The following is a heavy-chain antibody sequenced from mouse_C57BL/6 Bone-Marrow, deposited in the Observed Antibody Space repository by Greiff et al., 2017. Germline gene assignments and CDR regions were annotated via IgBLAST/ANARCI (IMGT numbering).Heavy chain of an antibody. CDR3: ARLGPWFAD. J-gene: IGHJ3*01. Sequence: QVQLKESGPGLVQPSQCLSITCTVSGFSLTSYGVHWVRQSPGKGLEWLGVIWRGGSTDYNAAFISRLSISKDNSKSLVFFKMNLLQADDTAIYYCARLGPWFADWGQGTLVTVSA. D-gene: IGHD4-1*01. CDR1: GFSLTSYG. V-gene: IGHV2-2*01. CDR2: IWRGGST.